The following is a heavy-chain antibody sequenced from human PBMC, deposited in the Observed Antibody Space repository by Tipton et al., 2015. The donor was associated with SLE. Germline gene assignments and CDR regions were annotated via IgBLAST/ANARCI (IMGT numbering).Heavy chain of an antibody. J-gene: IGHJ6*03. V-gene: IGHV4-61*02. CDR1: GGSISSGGYY. CDR2: IYTTGST. CDR3: ARDGNGYCSGGICYDYFDF. Sequence: TLSLTCTVSGGSISSGGYYWSWIRQPAGKGLEWIGRIYTTGSTNYNPSLKSRVTMSVDTSKNQFSLKLSSVTAADTAIYYCARDGNGYCSGGICYDYFDFWGKGTTVTVSS. D-gene: IGHD2-15*01.